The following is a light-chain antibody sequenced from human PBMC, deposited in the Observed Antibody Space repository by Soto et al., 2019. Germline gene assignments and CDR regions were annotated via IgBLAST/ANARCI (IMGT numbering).Light chain of an antibody. Sequence: DIQMTQSPSSLSASVGDRVTITCRTSQTISTYLNWYQQKPGKAPKLLIYAASSLQRGVPSRFSGSGSGTDFTLTISSLQPGDFATYYCQQSYSTPWTFGQGTKVEIK. CDR2: AAS. V-gene: IGKV1-39*01. CDR1: QTISTY. CDR3: QQSYSTPWT. J-gene: IGKJ1*01.